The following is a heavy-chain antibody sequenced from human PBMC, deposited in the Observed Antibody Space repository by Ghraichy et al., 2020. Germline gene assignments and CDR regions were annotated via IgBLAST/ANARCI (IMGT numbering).Heavy chain of an antibody. J-gene: IGHJ5*02. D-gene: IGHD6-13*01. Sequence: GGSLRLSCAASGFTFSSYWMSWARQVPGKGLEWVAKIKQDGSEKHYVDSVKGRFTISRDNAKNSLYLQMDSLRAEDTAVYYCASPSSSTTGAWGQGILVTVSS. V-gene: IGHV3-7*01. CDR2: IKQDGSEK. CDR1: GFTFSSYW. CDR3: ASPSSSTTGA.